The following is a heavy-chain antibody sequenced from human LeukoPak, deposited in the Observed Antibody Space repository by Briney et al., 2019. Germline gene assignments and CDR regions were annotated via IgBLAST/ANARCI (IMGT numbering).Heavy chain of an antibody. CDR2: MSGRGFPI. D-gene: IGHD1-26*01. CDR3: ARVGIVLAGPFDY. J-gene: IGHJ4*02. V-gene: IGHV3-11*01. CDR1: GFTFSDYY. Sequence: GGSLTLSCAASGFTFSDYYMSWVRQAPGKGVEGLSYMSGRGFPIYYADSVKGRFTISRDNAKNTLYLQMNSLRVEDTAVYFCARVGIVLAGPFDYWGQGTPVTVS.